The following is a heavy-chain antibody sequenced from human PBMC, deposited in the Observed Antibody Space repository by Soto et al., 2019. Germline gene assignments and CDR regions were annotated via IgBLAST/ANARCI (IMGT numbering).Heavy chain of an antibody. CDR3: ARDLSSSHWGGMDV. CDR2: ISYDGSNK. CDR1: GFTFSSYA. V-gene: IGHV3-30-3*01. D-gene: IGHD6-13*01. J-gene: IGHJ6*02. Sequence: QVQLVESGGGVVQPGRSLRLSCAASGFTFSSYAMHWVRQAPGKGLEWVAVISYDGSNKYYADSVKGRFTISRDNXXNTLYLQMNSLRAGDTAVYYCARDLSSSHWGGMDVWGQGTTVTVSS.